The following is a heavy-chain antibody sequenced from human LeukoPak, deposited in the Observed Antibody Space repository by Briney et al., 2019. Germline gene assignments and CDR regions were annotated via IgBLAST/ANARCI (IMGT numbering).Heavy chain of an antibody. CDR2: IKQDGSEK. D-gene: IGHD6-19*01. CDR3: AREGSGWLTYYYYGMDV. CDR1: GFTFSDYY. Sequence: GGSLRLSCAASGFTFSDYYMSWVRQAPGKGLEWVANIKQDGSEKYYVDSVKGRFTISRDNAKNSLYLQMNSLRAEDTAVYYCAREGSGWLTYYYYGMDVWGQGTTVTVSS. J-gene: IGHJ6*02. V-gene: IGHV3-7*03.